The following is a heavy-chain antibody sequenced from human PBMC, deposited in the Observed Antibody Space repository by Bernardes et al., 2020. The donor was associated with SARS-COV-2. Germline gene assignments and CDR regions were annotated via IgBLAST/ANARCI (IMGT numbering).Heavy chain of an antibody. V-gene: IGHV3-15*01. CDR2: IKSNADGATT. CDR3: MTDPDSISSLRWGNPSKYDYYYYDIDV. CDR1: GFTFANAW. Sequence: GGSLRLSCAASGFTFANAWMSWVRQAPGKGLDWVGRIKSNADGATTDYAASVTGRFTVSRDDSKDTLYLQMSRLKTEDTGVYYCMTDPDSISSLRWGNPSKYDYYYYDIDVWGQGTTVTVSS. D-gene: IGHD6-6*01. J-gene: IGHJ6*02.